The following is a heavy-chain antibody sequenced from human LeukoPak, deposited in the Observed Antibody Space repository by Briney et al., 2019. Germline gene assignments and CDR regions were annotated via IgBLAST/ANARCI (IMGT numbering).Heavy chain of an antibody. J-gene: IGHJ5*02. D-gene: IGHD3-10*01. CDR2: FDPEDGET. V-gene: IGHV1-24*01. CDR3: VRDGEGVAISVNYWFDP. CDR1: GYTLTELS. Sequence: ASVKVSCKVSGYTLTELSMHWVRQAPGKGFEWMGGFDPEDGETIYAQKFQGRVTMTRDTSISTAYMELRGLRSEDTAVYYCVRDGEGVAISVNYWFDPWGQGTLVTVSS.